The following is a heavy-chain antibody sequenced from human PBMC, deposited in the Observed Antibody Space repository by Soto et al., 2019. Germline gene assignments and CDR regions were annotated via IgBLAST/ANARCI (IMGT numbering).Heavy chain of an antibody. V-gene: IGHV4-39*01. CDR2: IYYSGST. CDR3: AGVYTNSALYYGMDV. CDR1: GGSISSSSYY. Sequence: QLQLQESGPGLVKPSETLSLTCTVSGGSISSSSYYWGWIRQPPGKGLEWIGSIYYSGSTYYNPSLKSRVTISVDTSKNQFALELSSVTAADTAVYYCAGVYTNSALYYGMDVWGKGTTVTVSS. J-gene: IGHJ6*04. D-gene: IGHD1-20*01.